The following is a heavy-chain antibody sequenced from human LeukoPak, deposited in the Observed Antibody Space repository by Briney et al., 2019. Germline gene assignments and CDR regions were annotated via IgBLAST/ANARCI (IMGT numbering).Heavy chain of an antibody. CDR3: ARQSPDDGYKFDY. Sequence: GESLKISCKGSGYSFTSYWIGWVRQMPGKGLEWMGIIYPGDSDTRYSPSFQGQVTISAVKSISTAYLQWSSLKASDTAMYYCARQSPDDGYKFDYWGQGTLVTVSS. J-gene: IGHJ4*02. CDR1: GYSFTSYW. V-gene: IGHV5-51*01. D-gene: IGHD5-24*01. CDR2: IYPGDSDT.